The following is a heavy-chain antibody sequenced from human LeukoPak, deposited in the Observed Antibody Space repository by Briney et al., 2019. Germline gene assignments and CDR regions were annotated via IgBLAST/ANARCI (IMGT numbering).Heavy chain of an antibody. CDR2: FFLKGST. V-gene: IGHV4-38-2*02. J-gene: IGHJ4*02. Sequence: PSETLSLTCTVSGYSITSAYYWGWIRQPPGKGLEWIGSFFLKGSTYYNPSLKSRVTISVDTSKNQFSLKLSSVTAADTAVYYCARVVRSSGWYPVWGQGTLVTVSS. CDR1: GYSITSAYY. CDR3: ARVVRSSGWYPV. D-gene: IGHD6-19*01.